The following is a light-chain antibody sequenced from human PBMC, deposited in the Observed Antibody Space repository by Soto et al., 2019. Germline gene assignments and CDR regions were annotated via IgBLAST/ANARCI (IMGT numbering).Light chain of an antibody. Sequence: DIQMTQSPSSLSASVGDRVTITCRASQDISNHLNWYQQKPGKAPKLLIYDASNLETGVPSRFSGSGSGTDFTFTISSLQPEDFATYYCQQHDNLPFTFGPGTKVDIK. CDR1: QDISNH. CDR3: QQHDNLPFT. V-gene: IGKV1-33*01. J-gene: IGKJ3*01. CDR2: DAS.